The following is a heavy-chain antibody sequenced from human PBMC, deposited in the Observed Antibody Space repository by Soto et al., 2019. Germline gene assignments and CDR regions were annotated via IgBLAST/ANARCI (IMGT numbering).Heavy chain of an antibody. V-gene: IGHV4-31*03. CDR1: GGSISSGGYY. Sequence: QVQLQESGPGLVKPSQTLSLTCTVSGGSISSGGYYWSWIRQHPGKGLEGIGYIYYSGTTYYNPSLKSRVTISVDTSKNQFSLKLSSVTAADTAVYYCARLTQGYCSGGSCASTTPTFDHWGQGTLVTVSS. CDR3: ARLTQGYCSGGSCASTTPTFDH. J-gene: IGHJ4*02. D-gene: IGHD2-15*01. CDR2: IYYSGTT.